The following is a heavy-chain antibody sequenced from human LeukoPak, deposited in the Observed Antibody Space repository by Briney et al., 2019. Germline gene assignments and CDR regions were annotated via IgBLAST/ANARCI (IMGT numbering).Heavy chain of an antibody. CDR3: ARDRSRSMVRGVTDY. J-gene: IGHJ4*02. CDR2: ISYDGSNK. V-gene: IGHV3-30-3*01. CDR1: GFTFSSYA. D-gene: IGHD3-10*01. Sequence: HPGRSLRLSCAASGFTFSSYATHWVRQAPGKGLEWVAVISYDGSNKYYADSVKGRFTISRDNSKNTLYLQMNSLRAEDTAVYYCARDRSRSMVRGVTDYWGQGTLVTVSS.